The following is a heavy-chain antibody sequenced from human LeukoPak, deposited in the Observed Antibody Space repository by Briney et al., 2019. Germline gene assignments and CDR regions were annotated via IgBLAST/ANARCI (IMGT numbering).Heavy chain of an antibody. CDR2: IYYSGST. D-gene: IGHD4-17*01. CDR1: GGSISSGGYY. Sequence: SETLSLTCTVSGGSISSGGYYWSWIRQPPGKGLEWIGYIYYSGSTNYNPSFKSRVTISIDTSKNQFSLKLSSVTAADTAVFFCASLAANGHNYFGYWGQGTLVTVSS. V-gene: IGHV4-61*08. CDR3: ASLAANGHNYFGY. J-gene: IGHJ4*02.